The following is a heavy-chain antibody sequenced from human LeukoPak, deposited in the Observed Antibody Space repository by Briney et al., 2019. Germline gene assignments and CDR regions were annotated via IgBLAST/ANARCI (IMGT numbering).Heavy chain of an antibody. Sequence: GGSLRLSCAASGFTFSSYAMSWVRQAPGKGLEWVSAISGSGGSTYYADSVKGRFTISRDNSKNTLYLQMNSLRAEDTAVYYCAKDQLAVAGTGVNYYFDYWGQGTLVTVSS. J-gene: IGHJ4*02. D-gene: IGHD6-19*01. CDR1: GFTFSSYA. V-gene: IGHV3-23*01. CDR2: ISGSGGST. CDR3: AKDQLAVAGTGVNYYFDY.